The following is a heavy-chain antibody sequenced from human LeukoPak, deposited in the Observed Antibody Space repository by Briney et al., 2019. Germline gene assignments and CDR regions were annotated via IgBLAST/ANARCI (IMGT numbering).Heavy chain of an antibody. J-gene: IGHJ4*02. CDR3: ARRYSTSRHYYFDY. V-gene: IGHV5-51*01. CDR2: ICPGDSNT. D-gene: IGHD6-13*01. CDR1: GYSFTSYC. Sequence: GESLKISCKGSGYSFTSYCIGWVRQMPGKGLEWMGIICPGDSNTRYSPSFQGQVTISADKPITTTYLQWSSLKASDTAMYYCARRYSTSRHYYFDYWGQGTLVTVSS.